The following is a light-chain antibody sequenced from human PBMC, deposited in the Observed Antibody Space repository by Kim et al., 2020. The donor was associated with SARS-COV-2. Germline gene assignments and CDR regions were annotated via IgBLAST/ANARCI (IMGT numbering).Light chain of an antibody. CDR3: QQYNNWPSWT. CDR2: GAS. CDR1: QSVSSN. J-gene: IGKJ1*01. Sequence: EIVMTQSPATLSVPPGERATLSCRASQSVSSNLAWYQQTPGQAPRLLIYGASTRATGIPARFSGSGSGTEFTLTISSLQSEDFAVYYCQQYNNWPSWTFGQGTKVDIK. V-gene: IGKV3-15*01.